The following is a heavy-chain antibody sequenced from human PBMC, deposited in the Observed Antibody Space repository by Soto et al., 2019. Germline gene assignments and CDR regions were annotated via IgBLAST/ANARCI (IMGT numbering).Heavy chain of an antibody. V-gene: IGHV4-59*12. J-gene: IGHJ6*02. CDR3: ARGFNGDYFHYYYYGMDV. CDR2: IYDRGNT. Sequence: NPSETLSLTGMDAGGSIISYYWTWIEQPPGKGLEWIGYIYDRGNTNYNPSLQSRVTISVDTSKNQFSLKLSSVTAADTAVYYCARGFNGDYFHYYYYGMDVWGQGTTVTVSS. CDR1: GGSIISYY. D-gene: IGHD4-17*01.